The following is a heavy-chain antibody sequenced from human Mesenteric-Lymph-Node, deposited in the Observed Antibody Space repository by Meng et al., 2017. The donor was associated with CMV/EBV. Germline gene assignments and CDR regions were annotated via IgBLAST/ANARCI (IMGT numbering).Heavy chain of an antibody. CDR3: ARDGKPPRLRFLEWDDPKSEFYYGMDV. CDR2: MNPNSGNT. D-gene: IGHD3-3*01. CDR1: GYTFTSYD. J-gene: IGHJ6*02. Sequence: ASVKVSCKASGYTFTSYDINWVRQATGQGLEWMGWMNPNSGNTGYAQKFQGRVTMTRNTSISTAYMELSSLRAEDTAVYYCARDGKPPRLRFLEWDDPKSEFYYGMDVWGQGTTVTVSS. V-gene: IGHV1-8*01.